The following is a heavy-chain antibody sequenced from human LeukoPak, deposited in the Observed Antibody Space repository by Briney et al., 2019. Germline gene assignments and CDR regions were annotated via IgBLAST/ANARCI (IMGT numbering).Heavy chain of an antibody. Sequence: SETLSLTCTVSGGSISSGSYYWSWIRQPAGKRLEWIGRIYTSGSTNYNPSLKSRVTISVDTSKNQFSLKLSSVTATDTAVYYCARDYYDSSGYLPYNWFDPWGQGTLVTVSS. CDR2: IYTSGST. CDR3: ARDYYDSSGYLPYNWFDP. CDR1: GGSISSGSYY. V-gene: IGHV4-61*02. J-gene: IGHJ5*02. D-gene: IGHD3-22*01.